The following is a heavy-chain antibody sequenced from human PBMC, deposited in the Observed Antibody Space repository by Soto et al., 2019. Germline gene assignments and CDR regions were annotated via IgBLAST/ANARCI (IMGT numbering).Heavy chain of an antibody. D-gene: IGHD1-26*01. J-gene: IGHJ4*02. CDR3: ARHSGSYYAAY. CDR2: IYYSGST. V-gene: IGHV4-39*01. CDR1: GDSITSGRYY. Sequence: QLQLQESGPGLVKPSETLSLTCTVSGDSITSGRYYWGWIRQPPGKGLEWIGSIYYSGSTYYNPSLKSRVIISVETSKNQFSLRLTSVTASDTAVYYCARHSGSYYAAYWGQGTLVTVSS.